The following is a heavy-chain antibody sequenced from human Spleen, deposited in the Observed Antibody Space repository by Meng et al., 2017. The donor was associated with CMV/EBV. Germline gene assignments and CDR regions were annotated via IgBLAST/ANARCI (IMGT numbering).Heavy chain of an antibody. CDR1: SGAFSGYY. D-gene: IGHD2-2*01. CDR2: INHSGST. Sequence: VYSGAFSGYYRSWIRQPPGKGLEWIGEINHSGSTNYNPSLKSRVTISVDTSKNQFSLKLSSVTAADTAVYYCARGIPAARSSWYFDLWGRGTLVTVSS. V-gene: IGHV4-34*01. CDR3: ARGIPAARSSWYFDL. J-gene: IGHJ2*01.